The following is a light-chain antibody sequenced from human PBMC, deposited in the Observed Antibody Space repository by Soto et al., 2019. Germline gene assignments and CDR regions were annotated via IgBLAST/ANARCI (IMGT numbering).Light chain of an antibody. Sequence: QSVLTQPPSASGTPGQRVTIYCSGSISNIGSNTVNWYQQLPGTAPKLLIYSNNQRPSGVPDRFSGSKSGTSVSLAISGLQSEDEADYYCAAWDDSLNGYVVFGAGTKLTVL. J-gene: IGLJ2*01. CDR2: SNN. CDR3: AAWDDSLNGYVV. CDR1: ISNIGSNT. V-gene: IGLV1-44*01.